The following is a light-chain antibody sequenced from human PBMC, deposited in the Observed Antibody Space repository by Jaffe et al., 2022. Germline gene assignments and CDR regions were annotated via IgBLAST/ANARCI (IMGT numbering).Light chain of an antibody. V-gene: IGKV4-1*01. CDR2: WAS. CDR1: LSVLYSSDNKNY. CDR3: QQYYATPLT. J-gene: IGKJ4*01. Sequence: DIVMTQSPDSLAVSLGERATINCKSSLSVLYSSDNKNYLAWYQQKPGQPPKLLIDWASTRESGVPDRFSGSGSGTDFTLTISSLQAEDVAVYYCQQYYATPLTFAGGTKVEIK.